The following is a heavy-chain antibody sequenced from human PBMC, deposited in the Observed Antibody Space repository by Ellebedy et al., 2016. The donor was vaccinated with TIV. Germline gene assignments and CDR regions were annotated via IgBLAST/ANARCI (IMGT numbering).Heavy chain of an antibody. J-gene: IGHJ4*02. CDR1: GGSISITSYY. CDR2: ITHSGST. V-gene: IGHV4-39*07. CDR3: ARGLARDY. Sequence: MPSETLSLTCTVSGGSISITSYYWGWIRQPPGKGLEWIGEITHSGSTNYNPSLKSRVTISVDTSKNQFSLNLSSVTAADTAVYYCARGLARDYWGQGTLVTVSS.